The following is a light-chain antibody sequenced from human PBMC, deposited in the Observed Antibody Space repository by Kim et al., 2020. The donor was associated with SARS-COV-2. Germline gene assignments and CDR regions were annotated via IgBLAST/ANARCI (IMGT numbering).Light chain of an antibody. CDR2: NAS. CDR1: QSVNSF. V-gene: IGKV3-11*01. Sequence: EVVLTQSPATLSLSPGESATLSCRASQSVNSFLAWYQQKPGQAPRLLIYNASNRAPGIPARFSASGSGTDFTLTISSLEPEDFAVYYCQQRSFGGGTKVGIK. J-gene: IGKJ4*01. CDR3: QQRS.